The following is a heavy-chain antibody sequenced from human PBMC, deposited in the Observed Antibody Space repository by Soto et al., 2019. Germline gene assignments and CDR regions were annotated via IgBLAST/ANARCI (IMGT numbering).Heavy chain of an antibody. J-gene: IGHJ4*02. Sequence: QVQLVESGGGVVQPGRSLRLSCAASGFTFSSYVMHWVRQAPGKGLEWVAVISYDGSNKYYADSVKGRFTISRDNSKNTLYLQMNSLRAEDTAVYYCASPIPCSGGRGDHPGGQGTRVTGSS. V-gene: IGHV3-30-3*01. CDR2: ISYDGSNK. D-gene: IGHD2-15*01. CDR1: GFTFSSYV. CDR3: ASPIPCSGGRGDHP.